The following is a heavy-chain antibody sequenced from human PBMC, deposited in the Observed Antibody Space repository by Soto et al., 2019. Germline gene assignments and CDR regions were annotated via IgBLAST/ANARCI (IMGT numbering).Heavy chain of an antibody. CDR2: IIPIFGTA. CDR1: GGTFSSYA. J-gene: IGHJ3*02. V-gene: IGHV1-69*01. Sequence: QVPLVQSGAEVKKPGSSVKVSCKASGGTFSSYAISWVRQAPGQGLEWMGGIIPIFGTANYAQKFQGRVTITADESTSTAYSELGSLRAEDTAVYYCASTSSGYYFSAFDIWGQGTMVTVSS. D-gene: IGHD3-22*01. CDR3: ASTSSGYYFSAFDI.